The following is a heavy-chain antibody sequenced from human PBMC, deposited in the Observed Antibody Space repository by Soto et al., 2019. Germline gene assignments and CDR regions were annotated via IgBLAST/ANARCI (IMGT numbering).Heavy chain of an antibody. Sequence: ASVKVSCKASGYTFTSSDINWVRQATGQGLEWMGWMNPNSGNTGYAQKFQGRVTMTRNTSISTAYMELSSLRSEDTAVYYCATDMGIAARPWFDPWGQGTLVTVSS. CDR3: ATDMGIAARPWFDP. V-gene: IGHV1-8*01. D-gene: IGHD6-6*01. CDR1: GYTFTSSD. J-gene: IGHJ5*02. CDR2: MNPNSGNT.